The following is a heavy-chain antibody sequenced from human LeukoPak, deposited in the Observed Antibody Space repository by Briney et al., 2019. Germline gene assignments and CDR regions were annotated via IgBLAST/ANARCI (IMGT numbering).Heavy chain of an antibody. CDR1: GFTFSSYE. V-gene: IGHV3-48*03. CDR2: ISSSGSTI. D-gene: IGHD3-10*01. Sequence: GGSLRLSCAASGFTFSSYEMNWVRQAPGKGLEWVSYISSSGSTIYYADSVKGRFTISRDNAKNSLYLQMNSLRAEDTAVYYCARWPIPSYYYGSGSHLGGVYWGQGTLVTVSS. CDR3: ARWPIPSYYYGSGSHLGGVY. J-gene: IGHJ4*02.